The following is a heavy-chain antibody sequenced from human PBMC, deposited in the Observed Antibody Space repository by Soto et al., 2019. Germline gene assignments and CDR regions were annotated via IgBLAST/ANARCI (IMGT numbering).Heavy chain of an antibody. Sequence: QVQLQQWGAGLLKPSETLSLTCAVYGGSFSGYYWSWIRQPPGKGLEWSGEINHRGSTNYTPSIMSLVAISVDTSKNQFSLKLSSVTAADTAVYYCARGKVITFGGVIVKVDYWGQGTLVTVSS. CDR2: INHRGST. CDR3: ARGKVITFGGVIVKVDY. V-gene: IGHV4-34*01. D-gene: IGHD3-16*02. J-gene: IGHJ4*02. CDR1: GGSFSGYY.